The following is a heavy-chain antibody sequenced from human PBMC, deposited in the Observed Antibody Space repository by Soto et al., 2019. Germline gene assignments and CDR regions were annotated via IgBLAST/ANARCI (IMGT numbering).Heavy chain of an antibody. D-gene: IGHD6-6*01. CDR3: ARDQVAARVWFDP. CDR2: IWYDGSNK. V-gene: IGHV3-33*01. Sequence: GGSLRLSCAASGFTFSSYGMHWVRQAPGKGLEWVAVIWYDGSNKYYADSVKGRSTISRDNAKNSLYLQMNSLRDEDTAVYYCARDQVAARVWFDPWGQGTLVTVSS. CDR1: GFTFSSYG. J-gene: IGHJ5*02.